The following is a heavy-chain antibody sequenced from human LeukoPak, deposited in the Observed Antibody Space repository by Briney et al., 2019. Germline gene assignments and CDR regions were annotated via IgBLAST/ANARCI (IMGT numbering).Heavy chain of an antibody. Sequence: GASVNVSCKASGGTFSSYAISWVRQAPGQGLEWMGGIIPIFGTANYAQKFQGRVTITADESTSTAYMELSSLRSEDTAVYYCARGGYSSSWYFRNGMDVWGQGTTVTVSS. V-gene: IGHV1-69*13. D-gene: IGHD6-13*01. CDR1: GGTFSSYA. J-gene: IGHJ6*02. CDR2: IIPIFGTA. CDR3: ARGGYSSSWYFRNGMDV.